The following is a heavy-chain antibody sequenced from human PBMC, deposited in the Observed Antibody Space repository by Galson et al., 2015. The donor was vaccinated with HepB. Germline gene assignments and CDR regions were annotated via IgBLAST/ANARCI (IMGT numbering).Heavy chain of an antibody. V-gene: IGHV3-30*18. CDR2: VSYDGRNK. Sequence: SLRLSCAASGFTFSSYGIHWVRQAPGKVLEWVAVVSYDGRNKYYADSVKDRFTISRDNSQNTVYLQMNSLGSEDTAVFYCAKDSHSVPGKEGIWYYYYAMDVWGQGTTVIVSS. CDR3: AKDSHSVPGKEGIWYYYYAMDV. CDR1: GFTFSSYG. D-gene: IGHD6-19*01. J-gene: IGHJ6*02.